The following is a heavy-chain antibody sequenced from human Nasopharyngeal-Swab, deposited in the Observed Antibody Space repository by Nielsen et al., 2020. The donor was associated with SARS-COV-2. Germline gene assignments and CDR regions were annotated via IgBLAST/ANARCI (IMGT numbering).Heavy chain of an antibody. CDR1: GGSFSGSY. CDR2: INHSGST. D-gene: IGHD3-9*01. V-gene: IGHV4-34*01. J-gene: IGHJ6*02. Sequence: SETLSLTCAVFGGSFSGSYWSWIRQPPGRGLEWIGEINHSGSTMYIPSLKSRVTISVDRSKNQFSLRLSSVTAADTAVYYCARRYFDSLYGMDVWGQGTTVTVSS. CDR3: ARRYFDSLYGMDV.